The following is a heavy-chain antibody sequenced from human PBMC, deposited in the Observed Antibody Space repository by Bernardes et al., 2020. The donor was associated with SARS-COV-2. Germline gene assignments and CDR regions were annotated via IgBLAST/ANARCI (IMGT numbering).Heavy chain of an antibody. V-gene: IGHV3-7*01. J-gene: IGHJ4*02. CDR1: GSTFSSYW. D-gene: IGHD4-17*01. Sequence: GGSLRLSCAASGSTFSSYWMIWVRQAPGKGLEWVANIKGDGSQVSSLYSVRGRFTISRDNARNLLYLQMNSLRAEDTAVYYCARIDEVTSRDYWGQGTLVTVSS. CDR3: ARIDEVTSRDY. CDR2: IKGDGSQV.